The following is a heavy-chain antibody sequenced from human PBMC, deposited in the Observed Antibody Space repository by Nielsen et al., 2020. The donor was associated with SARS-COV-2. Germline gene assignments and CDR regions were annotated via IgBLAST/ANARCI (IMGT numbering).Heavy chain of an antibody. CDR1: GFTFNSYA. J-gene: IGHJ6*03. Sequence: GESLKISCAASGFTFNSYAMSWVRQAPGKGLEWVSAISGSGGSTYYADSVKGRFTISRDNSKNTLYLQMNSLRAEDTAVYYCAKGEWLVSGYYYYYMDVWGKGTTVTVSS. D-gene: IGHD6-19*01. CDR3: AKGEWLVSGYYYYYMDV. V-gene: IGHV3-23*01. CDR2: ISGSGGST.